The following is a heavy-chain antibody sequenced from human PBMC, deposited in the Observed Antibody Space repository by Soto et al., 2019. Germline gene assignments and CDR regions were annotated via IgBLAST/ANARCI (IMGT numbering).Heavy chain of an antibody. D-gene: IGHD3-22*01. V-gene: IGHV6-1*01. J-gene: IGHJ3*01. Sequence: SQTLSLTCAISGGSVSSDTVVWNWIRLSPSRGLEWLGRTYYRSKRYHEYAVFVQSRISINPDTSKNHFSLQLNSVTPEDTAVYYCARGIYDTSVGTAFDVWGQGTKVTVSS. CDR1: GGSVSSDTVV. CDR3: ARGIYDTSVGTAFDV. CDR2: TYYRSKRYH.